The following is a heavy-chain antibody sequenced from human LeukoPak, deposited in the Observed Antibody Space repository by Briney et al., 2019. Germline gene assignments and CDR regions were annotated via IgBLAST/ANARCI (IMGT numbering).Heavy chain of an antibody. CDR1: GFTFSSYA. D-gene: IGHD3-3*01. CDR3: AKDGVRFLEWLHHFDY. CDR2: ISGSGGST. J-gene: IGHJ4*02. Sequence: VASLRLSCAASGFTFSSYAMSWVRQAPGKGLEWVSAISGSGGSTYYADSVKGRFTISRDNSKNTLYLQMNSLRAEDTAVYYCAKDGVRFLEWLHHFDYWGQGTLVTVSS. V-gene: IGHV3-23*01.